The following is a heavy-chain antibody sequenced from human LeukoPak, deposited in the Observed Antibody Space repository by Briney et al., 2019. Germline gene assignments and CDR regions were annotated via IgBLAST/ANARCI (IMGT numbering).Heavy chain of an antibody. J-gene: IGHJ4*02. Sequence: GGSLRLSCAVSGFTFSSYWMSWVRQAPGKGLEGVANIKEDGSDKNYVDSVKGRFTISRDNAKNSLFLQMNSLRAEDTAVYYCARSIAAAGDYWGQGTLVTVSS. D-gene: IGHD6-13*01. CDR2: IKEDGSDK. CDR3: ARSIAAAGDY. CDR1: GFTFSSYW. V-gene: IGHV3-7*03.